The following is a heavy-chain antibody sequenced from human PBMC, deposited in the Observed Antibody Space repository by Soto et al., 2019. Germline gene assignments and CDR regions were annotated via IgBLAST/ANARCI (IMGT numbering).Heavy chain of an antibody. Sequence: GSLRLSCAASGFTFSSYAMGWVRQATGKGLEWVSAISGSGGSTYYADSVKGRFTISRDNSKNTLYLQMNSLRAEDTAVYYCAKDLVVKTTTVNYYFDYWGQGTLVTVSS. J-gene: IGHJ4*02. CDR2: ISGSGGST. CDR1: GFTFSSYA. CDR3: AKDLVVKTTTVNYYFDY. D-gene: IGHD4-17*01. V-gene: IGHV3-23*01.